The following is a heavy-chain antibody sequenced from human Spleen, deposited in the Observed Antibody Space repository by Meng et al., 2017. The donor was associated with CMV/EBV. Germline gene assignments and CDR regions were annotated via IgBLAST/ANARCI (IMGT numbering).Heavy chain of an antibody. CDR1: FSAYY. V-gene: IGHV4-34*01. CDR3: VRGRPSYDFWSGYGRAGMDV. D-gene: IGHD3-3*01. J-gene: IGHJ6*02. Sequence: FSAYYWTWIRQPPGKGLEWIGESSHSGSTNYNPSLKSRVTISVDTSKNQVSLKLSTVTAADTAVYYCVRGRPSYDFWSGYGRAGMDVWGQGTTVTVSS. CDR2: SSHSGST.